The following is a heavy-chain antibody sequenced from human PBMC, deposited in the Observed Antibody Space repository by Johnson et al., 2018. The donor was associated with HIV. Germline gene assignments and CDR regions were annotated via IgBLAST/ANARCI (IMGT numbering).Heavy chain of an antibody. J-gene: IGHJ3*02. CDR1: RFTFSSYA. V-gene: IGHV3-30*04. Sequence: QVQLVESGGGVVQPGRSLRLSCAASRFTFSSYAMHWVRQAPGKGLEWVAIISYDGSNKNYADSVKGRFTVSRDNSKNTLFLQMNGLRAEDTAVYYCAREGRTGPDTFDSWGQGTMLTVSS. CDR2: ISYDGSNK. CDR3: AREGRTGPDTFDS.